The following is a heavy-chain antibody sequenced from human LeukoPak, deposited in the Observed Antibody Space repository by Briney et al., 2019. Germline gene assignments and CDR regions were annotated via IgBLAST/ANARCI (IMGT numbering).Heavy chain of an antibody. CDR3: ARDRYYYDSSGYYFDWFDP. J-gene: IGHJ5*02. D-gene: IGHD3-22*01. V-gene: IGHV4-34*01. CDR2: INHSGST. CDR1: GGSFSGYY. Sequence: SETLSLTCAVYGGSFSGYYWSWIRQPPGKGLEWIGEINHSGSTNYNPSLKSRVTISVDTSKNQFSLKLSSVTAADTAVYYCARDRYYYDSSGYYFDWFDPWGQGTLVTVSS.